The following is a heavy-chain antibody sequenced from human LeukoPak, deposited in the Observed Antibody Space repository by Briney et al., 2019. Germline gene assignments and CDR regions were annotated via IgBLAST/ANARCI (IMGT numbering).Heavy chain of an antibody. Sequence: GGSLRLSCAASGFTFSSYSVNWVRQAPGKGLEWVSHITASGTAMFYADSVKGRFTISRDNAKNSLYLQMNSLRDEDTAVYYCASSGSYRFDYWGQGTLVTVSS. J-gene: IGHJ4*02. CDR2: ITASGTAM. CDR1: GFTFSSYS. D-gene: IGHD1-26*01. V-gene: IGHV3-48*02. CDR3: ASSGSYRFDY.